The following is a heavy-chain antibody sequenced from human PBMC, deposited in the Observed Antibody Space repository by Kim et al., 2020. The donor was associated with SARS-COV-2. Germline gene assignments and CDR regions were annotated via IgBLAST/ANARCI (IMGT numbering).Heavy chain of an antibody. J-gene: IGHJ4*02. D-gene: IGHD3-10*01. CDR2: TYYRSKWIN. CDR1: GDRVSSNSAA. CDR3: AREVTWVRGALNPLDY. Sequence: SQTLSLTCTISGDRVSSNSAAWNWIRQSPSRGLEWLGRTYYRSKWINGYAASVKSRITINPDTSMNQFSLQLTSVTPEDTAVYFCAREVTWVRGALNPLDYWGQGTLVTVSS. V-gene: IGHV6-1*01.